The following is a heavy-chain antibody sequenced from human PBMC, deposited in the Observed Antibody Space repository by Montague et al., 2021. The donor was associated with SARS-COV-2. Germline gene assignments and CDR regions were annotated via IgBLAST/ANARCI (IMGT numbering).Heavy chain of an antibody. J-gene: IGHJ6*02. CDR3: ARHLEVDDYVWGSSVHYYYYGMDV. Sequence: SETLSLTCTVSGVSISSYYWSWIRQPPGKGLEWIGYIYYSGSTNYNPSLKSRVTISVDTSKNQFSLRLSSVTAADTAEYYCARHLEVDDYVWGSSVHYYYYGMDVWGQGTTVTVSS. CDR1: GVSISSYY. V-gene: IGHV4-59*08. D-gene: IGHD3-16*01. CDR2: IYYSGST.